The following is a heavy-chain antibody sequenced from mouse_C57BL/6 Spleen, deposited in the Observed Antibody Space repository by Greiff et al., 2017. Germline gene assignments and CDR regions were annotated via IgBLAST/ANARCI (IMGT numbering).Heavy chain of an antibody. V-gene: IGHV5-4*01. CDR1: GFTFSSYA. J-gene: IGHJ1*03. CDR2: ISDGGSYT. Sequence: EVKVEESGGGLVKPGGSLKLSCAASGFTFSSYAMSWVRQTPEKRLEWVATISDGGSYTYYPDNVKGRFTISRDNAKNNLYLQMSHLKSEDTAMYYCAREGTTLVARYFDVWGTGTTVTVSS. D-gene: IGHD1-1*01. CDR3: AREGTTLVARYFDV.